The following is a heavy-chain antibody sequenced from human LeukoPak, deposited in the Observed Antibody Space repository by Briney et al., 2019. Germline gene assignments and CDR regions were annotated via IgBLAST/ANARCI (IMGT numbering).Heavy chain of an antibody. J-gene: IGHJ4*02. Sequence: GGSLRLSCAASGFTFSSYAMTWVRQAPGKGLEWVSTIRGNGDRTHYADSVKGRFTISRDNSKNTLYLQMNSLRAEDTAVYYCARDRAAADLDYWGQGTLVTVSS. CDR1: GFTFSSYA. V-gene: IGHV3-23*01. CDR2: IRGNGDRT. D-gene: IGHD6-13*01. CDR3: ARDRAAADLDY.